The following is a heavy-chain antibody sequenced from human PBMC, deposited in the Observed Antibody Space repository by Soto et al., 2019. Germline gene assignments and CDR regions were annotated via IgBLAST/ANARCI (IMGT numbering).Heavy chain of an antibody. V-gene: IGHV1-46*01. CDR2: INPGLGTT. J-gene: IGHJ6*02. Sequence: ASVKVSCKASGYTFTTHNMHWVRQAPGQGLEWMGIINPGLGTTTYAQKFRGRVTMTSDTSTSTVYMELSSLRAEDMAVYYCARRIPFGYGMDVWGQGTTVTVSS. CDR1: GYTFTTHN. D-gene: IGHD2-21*01. CDR3: ARRIPFGYGMDV.